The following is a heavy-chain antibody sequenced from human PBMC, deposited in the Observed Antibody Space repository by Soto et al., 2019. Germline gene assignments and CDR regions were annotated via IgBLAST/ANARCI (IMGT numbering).Heavy chain of an antibody. CDR3: ARDSGNLGNWAYFLDY. J-gene: IGHJ4*02. Sequence: QGQLVQSGAEVKKPGASVKVSCKASGYTFTDFGISWVRQAPGQGLEWMGWISAYNGNTNYAHKVQDRVTMTTDTSTSTAYMELRNLTPDDTAVYFCARDSGNLGNWAYFLDYWSQGTLVTVSS. CDR2: ISAYNGNT. CDR1: GYTFTDFG. V-gene: IGHV1-18*01. D-gene: IGHD7-27*01.